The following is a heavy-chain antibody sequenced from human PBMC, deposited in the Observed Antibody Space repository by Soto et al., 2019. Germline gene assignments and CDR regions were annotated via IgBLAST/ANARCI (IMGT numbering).Heavy chain of an antibody. Sequence: QITLKESGPTLVKPTQTLTLTCTFSGFSLTSTGVAVGWIRQPPGKALEWIALIYWDNDKQYSPSLRSRLTITKDTSKNQVVLTMTNMDPVDTATYSCVHSPEFNLNIPLSTWFDAWGQGTLVTVSS. CDR3: VHSPEFNLNIPLSTWFDA. CDR2: IYWDNDK. CDR1: GFSLTSTGVA. J-gene: IGHJ5*02. V-gene: IGHV2-5*02. D-gene: IGHD2-2*01.